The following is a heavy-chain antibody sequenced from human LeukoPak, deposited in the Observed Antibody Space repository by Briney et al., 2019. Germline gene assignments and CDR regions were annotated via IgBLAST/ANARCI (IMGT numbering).Heavy chain of an antibody. CDR2: IKQDGSEK. Sequence: GGSLRLSCAASGFTLSNYWMSWVRQAPGKGLEWVANIKQDGSEKYYVDSVKGRFTISRDNSKNTLYLQMNSLRAEDTAVYYCATLGYGMDVWGQGTTVTVSS. CDR1: GFTLSNYW. J-gene: IGHJ6*02. CDR3: ATLGYGMDV. V-gene: IGHV3-7*03. D-gene: IGHD3-16*01.